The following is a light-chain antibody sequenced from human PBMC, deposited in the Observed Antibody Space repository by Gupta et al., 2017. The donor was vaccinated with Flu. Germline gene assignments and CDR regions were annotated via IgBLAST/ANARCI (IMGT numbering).Light chain of an antibody. Sequence: DIVMTQSPDSLAVSLGERTTINCKSSQNLLYSSTNKNYLAWYKQKPGQPPKLLIYWASTRESGVPDRFSGSGSGTDFTLTISSLQAEDVAVYYCQQEDYAPRTFGQGTKVEIK. V-gene: IGKV4-1*01. CDR1: QNLLYSSTNKNY. CDR2: WAS. CDR3: QQEDYAPRT. J-gene: IGKJ1*01.